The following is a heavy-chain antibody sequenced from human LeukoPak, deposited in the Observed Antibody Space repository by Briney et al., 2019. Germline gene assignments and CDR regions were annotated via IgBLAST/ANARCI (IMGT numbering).Heavy chain of an antibody. Sequence: GGSLRLSCAGSAFTFSSYSMNWVRQTPGKGLAWVSFISSSDNTIYYADSVKGRFTISRDNAENSLFLQMHSLRAEDTAVYYCVKDGHGGSPRFQYWGQGTLVTVSS. V-gene: IGHV3-48*01. J-gene: IGHJ4*02. CDR3: VKDGHGGSPRFQY. CDR2: ISSSDNTI. CDR1: AFTFSSYS. D-gene: IGHD3/OR15-3a*01.